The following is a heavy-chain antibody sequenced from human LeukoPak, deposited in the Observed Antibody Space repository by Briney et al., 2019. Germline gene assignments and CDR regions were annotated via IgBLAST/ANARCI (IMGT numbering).Heavy chain of an antibody. CDR3: ARVGDCSGGSCYLEYFQH. Sequence: SETLSLTCAVSGYSISSGYYWGWIRQPPGKGLEWIGSIYHSGSTYYNPSLKSRVTIPVDTSKNHFSLKLSSVTAADTAVYYCARVGDCSGGSCYLEYFQHWGQGTLVTVSS. V-gene: IGHV4-38-2*01. CDR2: IYHSGST. CDR1: GYSISSGYY. J-gene: IGHJ1*01. D-gene: IGHD2-15*01.